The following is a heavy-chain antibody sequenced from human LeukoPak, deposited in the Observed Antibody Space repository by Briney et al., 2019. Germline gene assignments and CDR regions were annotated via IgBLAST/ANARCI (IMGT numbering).Heavy chain of an antibody. CDR1: GFSFTTYW. CDR3: ARGPHLARDTDDAFDI. D-gene: IGHD5-18*01. CDR2: IKQDGTEK. J-gene: IGHJ3*02. V-gene: IGHV3-7*01. Sequence: PGGSLRLSCAASGFSFTTYWMSWVRQAPGKGLEWVANIKQDGTEKYYVDSVKGRFTISRDNAENSLYLQMNSLRVEDTAVYYCARGPHLARDTDDAFDIWGKGTMVTVSS.